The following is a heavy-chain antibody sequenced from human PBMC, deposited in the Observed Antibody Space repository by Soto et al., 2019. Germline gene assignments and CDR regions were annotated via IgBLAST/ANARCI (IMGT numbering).Heavy chain of an antibody. V-gene: IGHV3-23*01. J-gene: IGHJ1*01. CDR2: ISGSGGST. D-gene: IGHD3-22*01. CDR3: AKDPAERGEMIVSEEYFQH. Sequence: GGSLRLSCAASGFTFSSYAMSWVRQAPGKGLEWVSAISGSGGSTYYADSVKGRFTISRDNSKNTLYLQMNSLRAEDTAVYYCAKDPAERGEMIVSEEYFQHWGQGTLVTVSS. CDR1: GFTFSSYA.